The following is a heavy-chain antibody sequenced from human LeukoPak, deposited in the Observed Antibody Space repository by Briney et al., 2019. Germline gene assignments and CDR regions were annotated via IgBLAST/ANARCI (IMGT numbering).Heavy chain of an antibody. J-gene: IGHJ3*02. V-gene: IGHV3-23*01. Sequence: PGGSLRLSCAASGLTFSSNVMSWVRRAPGKGLEWVSSITGSGGSIYYADSVKGRFTSSRDNSKNTLYLQMSSLRAEDTAVYYCAREALNTQWLPWADAFDIWGQGTMVTVSS. CDR1: GLTFSSNV. CDR2: ITGSGGSI. CDR3: AREALNTQWLPWADAFDI. D-gene: IGHD3-22*01.